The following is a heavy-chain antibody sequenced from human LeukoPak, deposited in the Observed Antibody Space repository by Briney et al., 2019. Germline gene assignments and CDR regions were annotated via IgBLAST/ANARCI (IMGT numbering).Heavy chain of an antibody. V-gene: IGHV3-48*01. D-gene: IGHD5-18*01. CDR2: ISTSGLST. Sequence: GGSLRLSCAASGFAFGDYSMNWVRQAPGKGLEWVSYISTSGLSTYYADSVKGRFTISRDNAKNSLYLQTNGLRAEDTAVYYCARDPTPTQLWFRGTFDYWGQGALVTVSS. J-gene: IGHJ4*02. CDR3: ARDPTPTQLWFRGTFDY. CDR1: GFAFGDYS.